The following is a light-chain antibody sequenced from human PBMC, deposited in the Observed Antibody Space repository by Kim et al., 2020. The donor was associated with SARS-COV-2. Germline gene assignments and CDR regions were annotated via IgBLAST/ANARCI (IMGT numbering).Light chain of an antibody. J-gene: IGKJ1*01. CDR3: QQYDSSVWT. CDR1: QSVNGRF. Sequence: SPGEGATLSCRASQSVNGRFLAWYQQKPGQAPRLLIYGASTRATGIPDRFSGSGSGTDFTLIISRLEPEDFAMYYCQQYDSSVWTFGQGTKVDIK. CDR2: GAS. V-gene: IGKV3-20*01.